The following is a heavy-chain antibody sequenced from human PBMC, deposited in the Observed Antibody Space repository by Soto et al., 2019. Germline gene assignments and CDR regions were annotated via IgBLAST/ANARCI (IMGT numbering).Heavy chain of an antibody. Sequence: GGSLRLSCAASEFTFSNYAMSWVRQAPGRGLEWVSAISYGGGTTYYADSVKGRFTISRDNSRNTLYLQMNSLRAEDTAVYYCAKNPGYYYDSTGYHFDYWGQGTLVTVSS. CDR1: EFTFSNYA. V-gene: IGHV3-23*01. D-gene: IGHD3-22*01. CDR3: AKNPGYYYDSTGYHFDY. J-gene: IGHJ4*02. CDR2: ISYGGGTT.